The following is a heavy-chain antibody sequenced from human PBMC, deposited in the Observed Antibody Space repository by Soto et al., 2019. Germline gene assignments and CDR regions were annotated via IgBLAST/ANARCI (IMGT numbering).Heavy chain of an antibody. CDR3: ARDPGTSFRLAPFDY. J-gene: IGHJ4*02. Sequence: GGSLRLSCAASGFTFSSYSMNWVRQAPGKGLEWVSYISSSSSTIYYADSVKGRFTISRDNAKNSLYLQMNSLRDEDTAVYYCARDPGTSFRLAPFDYWGQGTLVTVSS. CDR2: ISSSSSTI. D-gene: IGHD6-13*01. CDR1: GFTFSSYS. V-gene: IGHV3-48*02.